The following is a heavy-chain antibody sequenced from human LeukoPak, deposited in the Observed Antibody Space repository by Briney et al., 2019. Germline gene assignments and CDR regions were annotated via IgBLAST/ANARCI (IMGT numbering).Heavy chain of an antibody. Sequence: PSETLSLTCTVSGGSISSYYWSWIRQPPGKGLEWIGYIYYSGSTNYNPSLKSRVTISVDTSKNQFSLKLNSVTAADTAVYYCARGSLKITGTFDYWGQGTLVTVSS. J-gene: IGHJ4*02. CDR1: GGSISSYY. D-gene: IGHD4-17*01. CDR2: IYYSGST. CDR3: ARGSLKITGTFDY. V-gene: IGHV4-59*01.